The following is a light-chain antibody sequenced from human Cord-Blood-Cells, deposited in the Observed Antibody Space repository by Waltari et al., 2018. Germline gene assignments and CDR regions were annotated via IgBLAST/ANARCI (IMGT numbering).Light chain of an antibody. J-gene: IGLJ3*02. Sequence: QSVLTQPPSVSGAPGQRVTISCTGSSSNIGAGYDVHWYQQLPGTAPKLLIYGTSNRPSGVPDRFSGSKSGTSASLAITGLQAEDEADYYCQSYDSSLPWVFGGGTKLTVL. CDR3: QSYDSSLPWV. V-gene: IGLV1-40*01. CDR2: GTS. CDR1: SSNIGAGYD.